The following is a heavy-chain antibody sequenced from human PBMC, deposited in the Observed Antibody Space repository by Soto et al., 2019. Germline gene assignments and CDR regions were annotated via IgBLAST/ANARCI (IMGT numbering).Heavy chain of an antibody. CDR1: GFMFSNHG. CDR2: IWSVGNNR. V-gene: IGHV3-33*01. J-gene: IGHJ4*02. CDR3: VTGDNWNDEASDY. D-gene: IGHD1-1*01. Sequence: QVQLVESGGGVVQPGRSLRLSCAASGFMFSNHGMHWVRQAPGKGLEWVAVIWSVGNNRYYADSVKGRFTISRDNSKNTVYLQMTIMRAEDTAVYYCVTGDNWNDEASDYWGQGTLFTVSS.